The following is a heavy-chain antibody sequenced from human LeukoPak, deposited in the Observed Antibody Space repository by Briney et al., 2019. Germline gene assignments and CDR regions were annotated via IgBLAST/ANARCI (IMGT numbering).Heavy chain of an antibody. D-gene: IGHD3-9*01. CDR1: GYTFTGYY. CDR3: ARDYNDILTGYYVGDY. Sequence: GASVKVSCKAPGYTFTGYYMHWVRQAPGQGLEWMGWINPNSGGTNYAQKFQGRVTMTRDTSISTAYMELSRLRSDDTAVYYCARDYNDILTGYYVGDYWGQGTLVTVSS. V-gene: IGHV1-2*02. J-gene: IGHJ4*02. CDR2: INPNSGGT.